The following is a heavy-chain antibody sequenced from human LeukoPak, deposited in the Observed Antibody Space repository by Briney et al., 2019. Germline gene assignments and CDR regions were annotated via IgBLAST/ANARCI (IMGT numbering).Heavy chain of an antibody. J-gene: IGHJ3*02. V-gene: IGHV3-53*01. CDR1: GFTVSSNY. Sequence: GGSLRLSCAASGFTVSSNYMSWVRQAPGKGLEWVSVIYSGGSTYYADSVKGRFTISRDNSKNTLYLHMNSLRAEDTAVYYCAREGSIAIHAFDIWGQGTMVTVSS. CDR3: AREGSIAIHAFDI. D-gene: IGHD2-21*01. CDR2: IYSGGST.